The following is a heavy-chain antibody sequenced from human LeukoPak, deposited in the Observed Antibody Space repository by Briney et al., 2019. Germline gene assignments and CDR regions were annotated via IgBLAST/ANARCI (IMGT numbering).Heavy chain of an antibody. D-gene: IGHD3-10*01. CDR2: IKSDSVAM. CDR3: ARGPYGSGRFDY. Sequence: GGSLRLSCAASGFTFGDSAMHWVRQSPGKGLEWVSGIKSDSVAMGYADSVKGRFTISRDNAKNSLYLQMNSLRAEDTAVYYCARGPYGSGRFDYWGQGTLVTVSS. V-gene: IGHV3-9*01. CDR1: GFTFGDSA. J-gene: IGHJ4*02.